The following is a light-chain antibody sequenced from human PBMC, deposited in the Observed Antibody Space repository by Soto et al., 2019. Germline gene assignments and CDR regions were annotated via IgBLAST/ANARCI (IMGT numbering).Light chain of an antibody. CDR3: QQANSFPHT. V-gene: IGKV1-12*01. Sequence: DLPMTQSPSSVSASVGDRVTITCRASQGISSWLVWYQQRPGKAPKLLIYAASSLQSGVPSRFSGSGSGTDFTLTISSLQPEDFATYYCQQANSFPHTFGGGTKVEIK. J-gene: IGKJ4*01. CDR1: QGISSW. CDR2: AAS.